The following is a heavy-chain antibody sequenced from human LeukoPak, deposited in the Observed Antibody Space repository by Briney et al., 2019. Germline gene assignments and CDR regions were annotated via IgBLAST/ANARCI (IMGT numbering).Heavy chain of an antibody. CDR2: ISHNGDST. V-gene: IGHV3-64D*06. CDR1: GFSFSDYS. CDR3: VTNYGDYGGGAFDV. J-gene: IGHJ3*01. D-gene: IGHD4-17*01. Sequence: GGSLRLSCSASGFSFSDYSMNWIRQAPGKGLEYVSGISHNGDSTRYADSVKGRFTISRDNSKNTLYLQMTSLRPEDTAVYYCVTNYGDYGGGAFDVWGQGTMVIVSS.